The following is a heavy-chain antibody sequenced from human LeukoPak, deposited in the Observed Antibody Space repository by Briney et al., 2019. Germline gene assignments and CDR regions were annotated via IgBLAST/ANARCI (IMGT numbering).Heavy chain of an antibody. CDR2: IKQDGSEK. CDR3: AGMRAPGYYVDY. Sequence: PGGSLRLSCAASGFTFSSYWMSWVRQAPGKGLEWVANIKQDGSEKYYVDSVKGRFTISRDNAKNSLYLQMNSLRAEDTAVYYCAGMRAPGYYVDYWGREPWSPSPQ. CDR1: GFTFSSYW. D-gene: IGHD3-3*01. V-gene: IGHV3-7*01. J-gene: IGHJ4*02.